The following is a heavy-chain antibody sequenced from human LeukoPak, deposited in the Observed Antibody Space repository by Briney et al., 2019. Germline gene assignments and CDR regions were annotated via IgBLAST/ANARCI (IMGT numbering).Heavy chain of an antibody. D-gene: IGHD3-16*01. CDR3: ARLPLRMTTFNFDY. CDR1: GYTFTGYY. Sequence: GASVEVSCKASGYTFTGYYMHWVRQAPGQGLEWMGWINPNSGGTNYAQKFQGRVTMSRDTSISTAYMELSRLRSDDTAVYYCARLPLRMTTFNFDYWGQGTLVTVSS. CDR2: INPNSGGT. J-gene: IGHJ4*02. V-gene: IGHV1-2*02.